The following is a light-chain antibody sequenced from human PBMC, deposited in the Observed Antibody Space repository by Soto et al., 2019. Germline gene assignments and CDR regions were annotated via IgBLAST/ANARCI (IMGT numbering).Light chain of an antibody. Sequence: ESVLTQSPGTLSLSPGERATLSCRASQSVSSSSLAWYQQKPGQAPRLLIYGASSRATGIPDRFSGSGSGTDFTLTISRLEPEDFAVYYCQQYGSSPRTFGQGTKVAIK. J-gene: IGKJ1*01. CDR1: QSVSSSS. V-gene: IGKV3-20*01. CDR2: GAS. CDR3: QQYGSSPRT.